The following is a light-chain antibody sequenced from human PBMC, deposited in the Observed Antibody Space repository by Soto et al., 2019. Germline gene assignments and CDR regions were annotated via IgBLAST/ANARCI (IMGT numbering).Light chain of an antibody. CDR3: QQYGISPT. J-gene: IGKJ1*01. Sequence: EIALTQSPGTVSLSPGERATLSCRSSHSVSSNYLAWYQQKPGQAPRLLIYDVSSRATGIPDRFSGSGSGTDFTLTISRLEPVDFAVYYCQQYGISPTFGQGTKVEIK. V-gene: IGKV3-20*01. CDR2: DVS. CDR1: HSVSSNY.